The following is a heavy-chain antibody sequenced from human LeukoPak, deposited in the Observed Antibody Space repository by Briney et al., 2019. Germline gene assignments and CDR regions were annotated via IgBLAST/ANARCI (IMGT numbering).Heavy chain of an antibody. CDR3: ARGGYSYGWNYYYYYMDV. Sequence: ASVKVSCKASGYTFTSYDINWVRQATGQGLEWMGWMNPNNGNTGYAQKFQGRVTMTTDTSTSTAYMELSRLRSDDTAVYYCARGGYSYGWNYYYYYMDVWGKGTTVTISS. CDR1: GYTFTSYD. D-gene: IGHD5-18*01. J-gene: IGHJ6*03. CDR2: MNPNNGNT. V-gene: IGHV1-8*01.